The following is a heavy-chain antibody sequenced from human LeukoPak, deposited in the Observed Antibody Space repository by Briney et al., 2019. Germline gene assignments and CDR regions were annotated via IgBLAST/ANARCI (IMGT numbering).Heavy chain of an antibody. Sequence: SETLSRTCTVSGGSISSYYWNWIRQPPGKGLEWIGYIYYSGSTNYNPSLKSRVTTLVDTSKNQFSLRLSSVTAADAAVYYCAREYSSSSGRRAFDFWGQGTMVTVSS. D-gene: IGHD6-6*01. CDR2: IYYSGST. V-gene: IGHV4-59*08. J-gene: IGHJ3*01. CDR1: GGSISSYY. CDR3: AREYSSSSGRRAFDF.